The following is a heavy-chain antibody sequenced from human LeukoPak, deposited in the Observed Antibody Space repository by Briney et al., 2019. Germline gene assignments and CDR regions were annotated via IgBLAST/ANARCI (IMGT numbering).Heavy chain of an antibody. CDR2: IKQDGSEK. Sequence: GGSLRLSCAASGFTFSSYWMSWVRQAAGKGLEWVANIKQDGSEKYYVDSVKGRFTISRDNAKNSLYLQMNSLRAEDTAVYYCAREVQLLTNWFDPWGQGTLVTVSS. CDR1: GFTFSSYW. J-gene: IGHJ5*02. V-gene: IGHV3-7*01. CDR3: AREVQLLTNWFDP. D-gene: IGHD2-2*01.